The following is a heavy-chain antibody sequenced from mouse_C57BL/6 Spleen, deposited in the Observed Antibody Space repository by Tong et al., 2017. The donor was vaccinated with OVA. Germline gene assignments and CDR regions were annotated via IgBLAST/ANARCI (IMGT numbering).Heavy chain of an antibody. Sequence: EVQLQESGGGLVQPGESLKLSCESNEYEFPSHDMSWVRKTPEKRLELVAAINSDGGSTYYPDTMERRFIISRDNTKKTLYLQMSRLKSEDTAMYYCARHAAYYAMDYWGQGTSVTVSS. V-gene: IGHV5-2*01. CDR3: ARHAAYYAMDY. J-gene: IGHJ4*01. CDR2: INSDGGST. CDR1: EYEFPSHD.